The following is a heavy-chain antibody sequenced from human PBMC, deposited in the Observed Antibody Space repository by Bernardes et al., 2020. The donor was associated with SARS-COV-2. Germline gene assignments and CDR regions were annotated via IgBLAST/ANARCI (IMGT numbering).Heavy chain of an antibody. CDR3: ARGGVPAASWYYYYYYMDV. CDR2: INPNSGGT. J-gene: IGHJ6*03. Sequence: ASVKVSCQASGYTFPGYYMHWVRQAPGQGLEWMGWINPNSGGTNYAQKFQGRVTMTRDTSISTAYMELSRLRSDDTAVYYCARGGVPAASWYYYYYYMDVWGKGTTVTVSS. D-gene: IGHD2-2*01. V-gene: IGHV1-2*02. CDR1: GYTFPGYY.